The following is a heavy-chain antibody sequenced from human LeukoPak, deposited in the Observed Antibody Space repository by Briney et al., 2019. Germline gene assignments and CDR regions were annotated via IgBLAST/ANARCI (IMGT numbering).Heavy chain of an antibody. V-gene: IGHV1-69*13. D-gene: IGHD3-22*01. CDR3: ARGMDYYDSSGYQEAFYFDD. CDR1: GGTFSSYA. Sequence: ASVKVSCKASGGTFSSYAISWVRQAPGQGLEWMGEIIPIFGTANYAQKFQGRVTITADESTSTAYMELSSLRSEDTAVYYCARGMDYYDSSGYQEAFYFDDWGQGTLVTVSS. CDR2: IIPIFGTA. J-gene: IGHJ4*02.